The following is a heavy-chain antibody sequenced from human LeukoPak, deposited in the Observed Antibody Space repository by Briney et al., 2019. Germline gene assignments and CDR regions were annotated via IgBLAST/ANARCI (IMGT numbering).Heavy chain of an antibody. CDR2: INSDGSST. CDR1: GFSFSSYW. CDR3: ARAVRAHPPADF. V-gene: IGHV3-74*01. Sequence: GGSLRLSCAASGFSFSSYWMHWVRQAPGKGVVWVSRINSDGSSTTYADSVKGRSSISRDNAKNTLYLHLDSLRAEDTGVYYCARAVRAHPPADFWGQGTLVTVSS. D-gene: IGHD3-3*01. J-gene: IGHJ4*02.